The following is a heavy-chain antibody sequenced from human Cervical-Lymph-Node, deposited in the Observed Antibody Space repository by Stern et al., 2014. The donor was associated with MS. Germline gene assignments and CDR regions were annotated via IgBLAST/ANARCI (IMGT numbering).Heavy chain of an antibody. CDR3: ARTTVAFDEAYGLDV. CDR1: GFSLNTSGEG. J-gene: IGHJ6*02. V-gene: IGHV2-5*02. D-gene: IGHD4-23*01. CDR2: IYWDADE. Sequence: QVNLKESGPTLVKPTQTLTLTCTFSGFSLNTSGEGVGWIRQPPGKALEWLAVIYWDADEHYSPSMNRGLNINKDTSNNQVVLTMANMDPVDTGTYYCARTTVAFDEAYGLDVWGQGTTVTVSS.